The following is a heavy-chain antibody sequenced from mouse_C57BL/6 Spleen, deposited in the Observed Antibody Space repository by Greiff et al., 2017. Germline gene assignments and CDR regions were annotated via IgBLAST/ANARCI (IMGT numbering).Heavy chain of an antibody. CDR2: IHPNSGST. CDR3: ARGRYDGYSWFAY. CDR1: GYTFTSYW. D-gene: IGHD2-3*01. Sequence: VQLQQPGAELVKPGASVKLSCKASGYTFTSYWMHWVKQRPGQGLEWIGMIHPNSGSTNYNEKFKSKATLTVDKSSSTAYMQLSSLTSEDSAVYYCARGRYDGYSWFAYWGQGTLVTVSA. V-gene: IGHV1-64*01. J-gene: IGHJ3*01.